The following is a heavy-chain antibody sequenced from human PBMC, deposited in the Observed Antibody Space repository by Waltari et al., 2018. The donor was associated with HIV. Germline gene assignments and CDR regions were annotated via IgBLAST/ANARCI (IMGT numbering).Heavy chain of an antibody. J-gene: IGHJ3*02. CDR1: GYTFTGYY. D-gene: IGHD3-22*01. Sequence: QVQLVQSGAEVKKPGASVKVSCKASGYTFTGYYMHWVRQAPGQGLEWMGRINPNSGCTNYAQKFQGRVTRTRDTSISTAYMELSRLRSDDTAVYYCARAPPITMIVGGDDAFDIWGQGTMVTVSS. CDR3: ARAPPITMIVGGDDAFDI. CDR2: INPNSGCT. V-gene: IGHV1-2*06.